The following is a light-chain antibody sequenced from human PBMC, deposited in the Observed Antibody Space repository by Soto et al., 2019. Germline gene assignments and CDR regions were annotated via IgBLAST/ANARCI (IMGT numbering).Light chain of an antibody. V-gene: IGKV1-5*03. CDR3: QQYNSYPWT. Sequence: DIQMTQSPSTLSASVGDRVTITCRARQSISSWLAWYQQKPGKAPKLLIYKASSLESGVPSRFSGSGSRTEFTLTISSLQPDDFASYYCQQYNSYPWTFGQGTKVEIK. CDR2: KAS. J-gene: IGKJ1*01. CDR1: QSISSW.